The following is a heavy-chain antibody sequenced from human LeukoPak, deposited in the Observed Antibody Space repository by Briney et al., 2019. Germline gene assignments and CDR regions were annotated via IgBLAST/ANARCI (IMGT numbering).Heavy chain of an antibody. CDR3: ARGPREVYGDYESYFDY. CDR2: IRYDGSNK. CDR1: GFTFSSYG. V-gene: IGHV3-30*02. J-gene: IGHJ4*02. Sequence: PGGSLRLSCAASGFTFSSYGMHWVRQAPGKGLEWVAFIRYDGSNKYYADSVKGRFTISRDNSKNTLYLQMNSLRAEDTAVYYCARGPREVYGDYESYFDYWGQGTLVTVSS. D-gene: IGHD4-17*01.